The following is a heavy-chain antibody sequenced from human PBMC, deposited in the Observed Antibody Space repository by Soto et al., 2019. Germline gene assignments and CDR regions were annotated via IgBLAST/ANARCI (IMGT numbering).Heavy chain of an antibody. CDR1: GYTFTNYG. CDR2: ISAYNGDT. J-gene: IGHJ6*03. CDR3: ARVRQLGGYFYYYMDV. V-gene: IGHV1-18*01. Sequence: QVQLLQSGAEVKKPGASVKVSCKASGYTFTNYGITWVRQAPGQGLEWMGWISAYNGDTHYTQRLKGRVTMTTDTSTSTAYMELRGLRSDDTAVYYCARVRQLGGYFYYYMDVWGKGTTVTVSS. D-gene: IGHD6-6*01.